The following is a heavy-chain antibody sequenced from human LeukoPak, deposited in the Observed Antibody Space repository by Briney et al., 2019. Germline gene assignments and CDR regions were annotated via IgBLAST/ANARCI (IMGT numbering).Heavy chain of an antibody. Sequence: GASVTVSCKASGYTFTGYYMHWVRQGPGQGLEWMGWINPNSGCTSYAQKFQGKVTMSRDTSISTAYMELSRLRSDDTAVYYCARSAQRILRYFDRAGGRGPKTYYFDYWGQGTLVTVSS. J-gene: IGHJ4*02. V-gene: IGHV1-2*02. CDR2: INPNSGCT. CDR1: GYTFTGYY. D-gene: IGHD3-9*01. CDR3: ARSAQRILRYFDRAGGRGPKTYYFDY.